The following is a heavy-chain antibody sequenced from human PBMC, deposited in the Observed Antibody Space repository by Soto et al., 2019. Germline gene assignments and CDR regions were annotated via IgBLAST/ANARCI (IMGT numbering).Heavy chain of an antibody. CDR2: IIPILGIA. Sequence: SVKVSCKASGGTFSSYTISWVRQARGQGLEWMGRIIPILGIANYAQKFQGRVTITADKSTSTAYMELSSLRSEDTAVYYCARAYYSIAAAGYYXDVWGKGTTVTVSS. V-gene: IGHV1-69*02. J-gene: IGHJ6*03. D-gene: IGHD6-13*01. CDR3: ARAYYSIAAAGYYXDV. CDR1: GGTFSSYT.